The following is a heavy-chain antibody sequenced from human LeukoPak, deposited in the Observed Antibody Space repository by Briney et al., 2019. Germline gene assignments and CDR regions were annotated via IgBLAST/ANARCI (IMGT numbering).Heavy chain of an antibody. Sequence: GGSLRHSRVLPLINGADNAPHSVCQPPGKGLVCVSLVKRDCGNTLSADSVKCRFSISRDNSKNSMYLKMNSPRSEDTAMYYCAKESRKFDYWGQGTLVAVSS. CDR1: LINGADNA. CDR3: AKESRKFDY. J-gene: IGHJ4*02. V-gene: IGHV3-43*02. CDR2: VKRDCGNT.